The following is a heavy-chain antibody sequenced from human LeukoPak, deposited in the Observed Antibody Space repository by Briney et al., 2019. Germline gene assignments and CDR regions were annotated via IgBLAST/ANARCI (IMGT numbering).Heavy chain of an antibody. CDR3: ARERGPAPGTHCFDS. Sequence: ASVKVSCKASGYTFTTYYVHWVRQAPGQGLEWMGIINPRGGSTNSARKFQGRVTMTWDTSTTTVYMDLSSLRSEDTAVYYCARERGPAPGTHCFDSRGQGSLVTVSS. D-gene: IGHD6-13*01. CDR2: INPRGGST. V-gene: IGHV1-46*01. J-gene: IGHJ4*02. CDR1: GYTFTTYY.